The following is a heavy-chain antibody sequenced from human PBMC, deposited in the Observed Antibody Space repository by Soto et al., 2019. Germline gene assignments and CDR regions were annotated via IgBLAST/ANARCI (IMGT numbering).Heavy chain of an antibody. J-gene: IGHJ5*02. CDR1: GYTFTRFG. D-gene: IGHD2-2*01. V-gene: IGHV1-18*04. CDR2: ISPYSGNT. Sequence: QVELVQSGGEVLKPGASVTVSCKTTGYTFTRFGITWLRQAPGLGLEWMGWISPYSGNTKYAQRFQVRFSITSDKPTSTVFIVLSGLRSDDPAPFYRAKPLTSDSGHFDPWGEGTLVIVSS. CDR3: AKPLTSDSGHFDP.